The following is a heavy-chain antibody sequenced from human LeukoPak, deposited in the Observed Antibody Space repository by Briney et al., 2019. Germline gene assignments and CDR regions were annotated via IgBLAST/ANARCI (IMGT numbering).Heavy chain of an antibody. V-gene: IGHV4-34*01. CDR3: ARGRRVVVAATPGYLNY. Sequence: PSETLYLTCAVYGGSFSGYYWSWIRQPPGKGLEWIGEINHSGSTNYNPSLKSRVTISVDTSKNQFSLKLSSVTAADTAVYYCARGRRVVVAATPGYLNYWGQGTLVTVSS. D-gene: IGHD2-15*01. CDR2: INHSGST. J-gene: IGHJ4*02. CDR1: GGSFSGYY.